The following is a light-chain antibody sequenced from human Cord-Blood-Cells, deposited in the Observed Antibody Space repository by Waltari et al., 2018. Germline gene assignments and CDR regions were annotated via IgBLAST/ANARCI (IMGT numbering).Light chain of an antibody. Sequence: SSELTQDPAVSVALGQTVRITCQGDSLRSYYASWYQQKAGQAPVLVIYGKNNRPSGIPDRFCGCSSGNTASLAVTGAKGEDEGDYFCNSRDSSGIGFGGGTKLTVI. V-gene: IGLV3-19*01. CDR2: GKN. J-gene: IGLJ3*02. CDR3: NSRDSSGIG. CDR1: SLRSYY.